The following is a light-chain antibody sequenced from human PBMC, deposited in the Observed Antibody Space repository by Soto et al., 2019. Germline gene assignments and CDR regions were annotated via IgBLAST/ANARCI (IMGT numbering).Light chain of an antibody. Sequence: IQLTQSPSSLSASVGDRVTITCRASQDIDIYLAWYQQKPGEAPKLLIYAASTLDGGVPSRFSGSGSGTDFALTITSLQAEDFATYYCQQHRMYPSTFGGGTKVDIK. CDR2: AAS. V-gene: IGKV1-9*01. J-gene: IGKJ4*01. CDR1: QDIDIY. CDR3: QQHRMYPST.